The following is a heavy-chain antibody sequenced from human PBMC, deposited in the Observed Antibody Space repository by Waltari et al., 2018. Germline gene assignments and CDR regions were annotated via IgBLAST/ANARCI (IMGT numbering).Heavy chain of an antibody. CDR1: GYSFVDHY. CDR2: LNPNTGGT. J-gene: IGHJ4*02. CDR3: VRDLPRYSTNWDGDF. Sequence: QVQLVQSGAEVKRPGASVKVSCKASGYSFVDHYIHWVRQAPGQGLEWMGWLNPNTGGTNYAQKFQGRGTRTRDTSISTAYMEWSRLNSDDTAMFFCVRDLPRYSTNWDGDFWGQGTLVTVST. V-gene: IGHV1-2*02. D-gene: IGHD6-13*01.